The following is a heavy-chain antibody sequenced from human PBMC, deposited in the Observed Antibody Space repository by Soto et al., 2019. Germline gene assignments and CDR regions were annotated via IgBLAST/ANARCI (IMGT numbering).Heavy chain of an antibody. V-gene: IGHV4-59*01. CDR2: IYYSGST. CDR1: GGSISSYY. D-gene: IGHD5-12*01. J-gene: IGHJ3*02. CDR3: ARDMRRVATITDDAFDI. Sequence: KTSETLSLTCTVSGGSISSYYWSWIRQPPGKGLEWIGYIYYSGSTNYNPSLKSRVTISVDTSKNQFSLKLSSVTAADTAVYYCARDMRRVATITDDAFDIWGQGTMVTVSS.